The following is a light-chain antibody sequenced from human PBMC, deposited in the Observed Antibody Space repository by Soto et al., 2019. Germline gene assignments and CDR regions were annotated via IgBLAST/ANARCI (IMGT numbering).Light chain of an antibody. CDR3: QQRYNWPPIT. J-gene: IGKJ5*01. V-gene: IGKV3-11*01. CDR1: QSIVRY. CDR2: DAS. Sequence: EIVLTQSPATLSLSPGERATLSCRASQSIVRYLAWYQQKPGQAPRLLIYDASNRATGIPARFSGSGSGTDFTLTITSLEPEDFAVYYCQQRYNWPPITFGQGTRLEI.